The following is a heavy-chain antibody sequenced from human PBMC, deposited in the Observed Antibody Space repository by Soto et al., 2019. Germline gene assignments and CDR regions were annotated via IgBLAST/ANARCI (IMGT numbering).Heavy chain of an antibody. CDR2: VYYSGST. CDR3: ARQIYYYSMDV. Sequence: QLQLQESGPGRVKSSEALSLTCTLSGGAIRNEDYFWGWIRQSPGKGLEWVGNVYYSGSTYYNPSLKSRVTISVDTSKTQFSLKLSSVTDADTGVYYCARQIYYYSMDVWGQGTTVTVSS. J-gene: IGHJ6*02. CDR1: GGAIRNEDYF. V-gene: IGHV4-39*01.